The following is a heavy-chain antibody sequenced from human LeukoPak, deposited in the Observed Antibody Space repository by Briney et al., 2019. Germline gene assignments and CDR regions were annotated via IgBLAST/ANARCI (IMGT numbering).Heavy chain of an antibody. D-gene: IGHD3-16*01. CDR1: GFTFSSYE. CDR3: ASQRPLYDYVWGSYWDYYYMDV. J-gene: IGHJ6*03. Sequence: AGSLRLSCAASGFTFSSYEMHWVRQAPGKGLERVSVIYSGGSTYYADSVKGRFTISRDNSKNTLYLQMNSLRAEDTAVYYCASQRPLYDYVWGSYWDYYYMDVWGKGTTVTISS. CDR2: IYSGGST. V-gene: IGHV3-66*04.